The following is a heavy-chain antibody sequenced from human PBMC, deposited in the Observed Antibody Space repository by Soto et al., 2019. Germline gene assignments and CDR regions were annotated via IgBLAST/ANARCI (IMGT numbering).Heavy chain of an antibody. Sequence: LSLTCGVSGGTVASSHWWSWVRQSPGGGLEWIGNVYHTGDTNLNPSLQSRVTISVDKSNNQFSLRLNSLTAADTAVYFCAREIVTAGGNNYFDPWGPGALVTVSS. CDR3: AREIVTAGGNNYFDP. CDR2: VYHTGDT. V-gene: IGHV4-4*01. J-gene: IGHJ5*02. CDR1: GGTVASSHW. D-gene: IGHD2-21*02.